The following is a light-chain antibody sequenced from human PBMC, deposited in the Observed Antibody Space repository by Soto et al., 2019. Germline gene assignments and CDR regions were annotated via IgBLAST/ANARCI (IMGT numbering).Light chain of an antibody. J-gene: IGKJ2*01. CDR1: QTISTY. CDR3: QQSHSIPYT. Sequence: DIQMTQSPSSLSASVGDRVTITCRASQTISTYLNWYQQKPGKAPKLLIYAASRLQSGVPSRSSGSGSGTDFTLTISSLQPEDFATYYCQQSHSIPYTFGQGTKLEIK. V-gene: IGKV1-39*01. CDR2: AAS.